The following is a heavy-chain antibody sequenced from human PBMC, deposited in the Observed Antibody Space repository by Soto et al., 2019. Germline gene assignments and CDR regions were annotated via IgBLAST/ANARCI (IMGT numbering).Heavy chain of an antibody. CDR1: GFTFTSSA. Sequence: ASVKVSCKASGFTFTSSAVQWVRQARGQRFEWIGWIVVGSGNTNYAQKFQERVTITRDMSTSTAYMELSSLRSEDTAVYYCAADDTDGLENYYYYGMDVWGQGTTVTVSS. J-gene: IGHJ6*02. CDR3: AADDTDGLENYYYYGMDV. CDR2: IVVGSGNT. V-gene: IGHV1-58*01. D-gene: IGHD3-16*01.